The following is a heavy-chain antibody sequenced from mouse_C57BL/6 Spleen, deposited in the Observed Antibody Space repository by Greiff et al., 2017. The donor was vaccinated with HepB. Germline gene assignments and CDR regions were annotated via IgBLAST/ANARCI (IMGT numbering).Heavy chain of an antibody. Sequence: ESGPGILQPSQTLSLTCSFSGFSLGTFGMGVGWIRQPSGKGLEWLAHIWWDDDKYYNPALKSRLTISKSTSKNQIFLKIANVDTADTATYYSSRIARHYAMDYWGQGTSVTVSS. V-gene: IGHV8-8*01. CDR1: GFSLGTFGMG. J-gene: IGHJ4*01. CDR2: IWWDDDK. D-gene: IGHD3-1*01. CDR3: SRIARHYAMDY.